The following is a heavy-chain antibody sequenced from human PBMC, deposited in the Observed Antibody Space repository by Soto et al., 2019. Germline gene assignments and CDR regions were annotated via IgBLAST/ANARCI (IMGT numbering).Heavy chain of an antibody. J-gene: IGHJ2*01. Sequence: QVQLQESGPGLVKPSETLSLTCTVSGGSISSYYWSWIRQPPGKGLEWIGYIYYTGSTNYNPSLKSRVNISVDTSKNQFSLQLSSVTAADTAVYYCANVNWYFDLWGRGTLVTVSS. CDR1: GGSISSYY. CDR2: IYYTGST. D-gene: IGHD3-16*01. V-gene: IGHV4-59*01. CDR3: ANVNWYFDL.